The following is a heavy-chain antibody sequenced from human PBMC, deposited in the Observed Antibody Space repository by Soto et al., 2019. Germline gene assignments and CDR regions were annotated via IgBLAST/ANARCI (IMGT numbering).Heavy chain of an antibody. D-gene: IGHD3-22*01. CDR3: AHSPGGGYYYGAHGAFDI. CDR2: IYWDDDK. Sequence: QITLKESGPTLVKPTQTLTLTCTFSGFSLSTSGVGVGWIRQPPGKALEWLALIYWDDDKRYSPSLKSRLTTTKAPTKTHVVLTMTSMDPVDTATYYCAHSPGGGYYYGAHGAFDIWGQGTMVTVSS. CDR1: GFSLSTSGVG. J-gene: IGHJ3*02. V-gene: IGHV2-5*02.